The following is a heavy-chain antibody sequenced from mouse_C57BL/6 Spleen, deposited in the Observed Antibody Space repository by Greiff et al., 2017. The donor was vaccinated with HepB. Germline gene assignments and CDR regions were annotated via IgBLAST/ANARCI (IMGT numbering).Heavy chain of an antibody. CDR3: AQANGDGY. V-gene: IGHV1-50*01. CDR2: IDPSDSYT. J-gene: IGHJ2*01. D-gene: IGHD4-1*01. Sequence: VQLQQPGAELVKPGASVKLSCKASGYTFTSYWMQWVKQRPGQGLEWIGEIDPSDSYTNYNQKFKGKATLTVDTSSSTAYMQLSSLTSEDSAVYYCAQANGDGYWGQGTTLTVSS. CDR1: GYTFTSYW.